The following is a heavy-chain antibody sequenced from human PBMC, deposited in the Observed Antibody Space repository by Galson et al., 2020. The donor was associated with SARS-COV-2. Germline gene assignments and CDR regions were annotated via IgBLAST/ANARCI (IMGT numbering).Heavy chain of an antibody. Sequence: GESLKISCAASGFTFRNHDMHWVRQITGKGLEWVSAIGTVFDTQYPDSVKGRFTISRENAKNSVYLQMSSLRVGDTAVYYCVRGLGGYGNSWGALDVWGQGTTVTVSS. CDR3: VRGLGGYGNSWGALDV. D-gene: IGHD6-13*01. V-gene: IGHV3-13*01. CDR2: IGTVFDT. J-gene: IGHJ6*02. CDR1: GFTFRNHD.